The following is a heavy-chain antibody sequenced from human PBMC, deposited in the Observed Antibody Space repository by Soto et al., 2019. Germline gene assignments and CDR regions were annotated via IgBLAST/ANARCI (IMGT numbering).Heavy chain of an antibody. CDR1: GFSLSNARMG. CDR2: IFSNDEK. D-gene: IGHD3-3*01. Sequence: QVTLKESGPVLVKPTETLTLTCTVSGFSLSNARMGVSWIRQPPGKALEWLAHIFSNDEKSYSTSLKSRLTISKDTSKSQVVLTVTNMDPLDTATYYCARTYDLHPDIWGQGTMVTVSS. J-gene: IGHJ3*02. CDR3: ARTYDLHPDI. V-gene: IGHV2-26*01.